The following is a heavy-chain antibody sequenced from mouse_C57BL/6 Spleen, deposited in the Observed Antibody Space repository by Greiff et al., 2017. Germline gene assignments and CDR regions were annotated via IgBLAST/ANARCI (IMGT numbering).Heavy chain of an antibody. CDR1: GFTFTDYD. V-gene: IGHV1-15*01. Sequence: QVHVKQSGAELVRPGASVTLSCKASGFTFTDYDMHWVNQTPVHGLAWIGAIDPEPGGTAYNQKFKGKAILTADKSSSTDYMALRSLTSEDAAVYYCTRNYYGSSTVAWVAYWGKGNLVTGSA. CDR2: IDPEPGGT. CDR3: TRNYYGSSTVAWVAY. J-gene: IGHJ3*01. D-gene: IGHD1-1*01.